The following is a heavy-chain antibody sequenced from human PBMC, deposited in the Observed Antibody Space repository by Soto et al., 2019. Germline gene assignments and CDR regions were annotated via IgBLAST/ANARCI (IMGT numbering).Heavy chain of an antibody. CDR3: ASNYAYAEGYYWYGIDV. CDR2: ISSYGSDT. J-gene: IGHJ6*02. CDR1: GFTFSRYW. V-gene: IGHV3-74*01. Sequence: EVQLVESGGGLVLPGGSLRLSCAASGFTFSRYWMHWVRQAPGKGLVWVSRISSYGSDTHYADSVKGRFTLSRDNAKNTLYLQMNRLRADDTAVYYCASNYAYAEGYYWYGIDVWGQGTTVTVSS. D-gene: IGHD3-16*01.